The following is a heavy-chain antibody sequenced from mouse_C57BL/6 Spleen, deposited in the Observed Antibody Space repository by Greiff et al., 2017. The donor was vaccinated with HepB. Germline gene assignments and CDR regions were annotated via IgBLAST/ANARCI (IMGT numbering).Heavy chain of an antibody. D-gene: IGHD4-1*01. Sequence: QVQLQQPGAELVKPGASVKLSCKASGYTLTSYWMHWVKQRPGQGLEWIGMIHPNSGSTNYNEKFKSKATLTVDKSSSTAYMQISSLTSEDSAVYYCARPMGRDAMDYWGQGTSVTVSS. V-gene: IGHV1-64*01. CDR1: GYTLTSYW. CDR3: ARPMGRDAMDY. CDR2: IHPNSGST. J-gene: IGHJ4*01.